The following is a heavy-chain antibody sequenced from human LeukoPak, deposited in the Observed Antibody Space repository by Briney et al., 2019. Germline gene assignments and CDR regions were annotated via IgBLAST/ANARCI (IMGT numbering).Heavy chain of an antibody. V-gene: IGHV3-23*01. D-gene: IGHD2-2*01. Sequence: PGGSLRLSCAASGFTFSSYVMSWVRPAPGKGLEWVSSISGRGVGTFYADSVKGRFTISRDNSKNTLYLQMNSLRPEDTAVYTFAKGGRDQLLTRPFNYWGQGTLVTVSA. CDR2: ISGRGVGT. J-gene: IGHJ4*02. CDR3: AKGGRDQLLTRPFNY. CDR1: GFTFSSYV.